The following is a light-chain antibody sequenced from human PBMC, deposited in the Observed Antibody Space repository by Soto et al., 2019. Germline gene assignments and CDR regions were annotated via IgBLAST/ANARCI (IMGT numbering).Light chain of an antibody. CDR1: TSNIGRNT. Sequence: QPVLTQPHSASATPGQRVTISCSGSTSNIGRNTVNWYQQLPGTAPKLLIYSNNQRPSGVPDRFSGSKSGTSASLAISGLQSEDEADYYCAAWDDSLIDYVFGPGTKLTVL. CDR3: AAWDDSLIDYV. V-gene: IGLV1-44*01. CDR2: SNN. J-gene: IGLJ1*01.